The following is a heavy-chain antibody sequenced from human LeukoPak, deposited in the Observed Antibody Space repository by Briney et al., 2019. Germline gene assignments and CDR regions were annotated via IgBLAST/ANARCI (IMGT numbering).Heavy chain of an antibody. V-gene: IGHV4-39*07. CDR2: IYYSGST. Sequence: SETLSLTCTVSGGSISSYYWGWIRQPPGKGLEWIGSIYYSGSTYYNPSLKSRVTISVDTSKNQFSLKLSSVTAADTAVYYCARRDVGSGSYALNYWGQGTLVTVSS. CDR1: GGSISSYY. D-gene: IGHD3-10*01. J-gene: IGHJ4*02. CDR3: ARRDVGSGSYALNY.